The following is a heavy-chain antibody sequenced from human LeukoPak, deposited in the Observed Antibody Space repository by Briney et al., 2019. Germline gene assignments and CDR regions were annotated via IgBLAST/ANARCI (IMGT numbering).Heavy chain of an antibody. CDR3: ARTPEISYDSSGAFDY. V-gene: IGHV3-23*01. Sequence: GGSLRLSCAASGFTFSSYAMSWVRQAPGKGLEWVSAISGSGGSTYYADSVKGRFTISRDNAKNSLYLQINSLRAEDTAVYYCARTPEISYDSSGAFDYWGQGTLVTVSS. CDR1: GFTFSSYA. J-gene: IGHJ4*02. D-gene: IGHD3-22*01. CDR2: ISGSGGST.